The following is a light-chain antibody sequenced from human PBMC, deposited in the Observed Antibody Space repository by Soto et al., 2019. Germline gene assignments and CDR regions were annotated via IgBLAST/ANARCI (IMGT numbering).Light chain of an antibody. CDR2: EVT. CDR3: SSYTGGSTRYI. CDR1: SSDVGAYNF. Sequence: QSALTQPASVSGSPGQSITISCTGTSSDVGAYNFVSWFQQHPGKAPQLIIYEVTDRPSGVSDRFSGSKSGNTASLTISGLQAEDEADYYCSSYTGGSTRYIFGTGTKLTVL. J-gene: IGLJ1*01. V-gene: IGLV2-14*01.